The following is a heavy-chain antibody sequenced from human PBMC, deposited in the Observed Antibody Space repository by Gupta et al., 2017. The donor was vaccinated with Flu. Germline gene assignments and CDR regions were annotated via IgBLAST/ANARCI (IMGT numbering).Heavy chain of an antibody. CDR3: LCGIVPEYFQH. J-gene: IGHJ1*01. V-gene: IGHV3-64D*06. CDR1: GFTFSSYA. CDR2: ISSNGGST. Sequence: EVQLVESGGGLVQPGGSLRLSCSASGFTFSSYAMHWVRQAPGKGLEYVSAISSNGGSTYYADSVKGRFTISRDNSKNTLYLQMSSLRAEDTAVYYCLCGIVPEYFQHWRQGTLVTVSS. D-gene: IGHD2-8*01.